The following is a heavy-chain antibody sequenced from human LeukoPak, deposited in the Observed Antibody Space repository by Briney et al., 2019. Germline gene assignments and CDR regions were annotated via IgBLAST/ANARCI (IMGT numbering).Heavy chain of an antibody. CDR3: ARDPDPLGAYFDY. J-gene: IGHJ4*02. V-gene: IGHV3-11*04. Sequence: PGGSLRLSCAASGFTVSTNYMSWVRQAPGKGLEWISYISGSGSTIYYPDSVKGRFTISRDNAKNSLYLQMNSLRAEDTAVYYCARDPDPLGAYFDYWGQGTLVTVSS. CDR2: ISGSGSTI. CDR1: GFTVSTNY. D-gene: IGHD1-14*01.